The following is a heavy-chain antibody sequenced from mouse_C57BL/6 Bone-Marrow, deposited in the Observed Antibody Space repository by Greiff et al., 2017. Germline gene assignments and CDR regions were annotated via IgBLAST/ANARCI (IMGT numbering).Heavy chain of an antibody. J-gene: IGHJ2*01. CDR3: ARRCLDY. CDR1: GFTFSSYG. V-gene: IGHV5-6*01. CDR2: ISSGGSYT. Sequence: EVQLVESGGDLVKPGGSLTLSCAASGFTFSSYGMSWVRQTPDKRLEWVATISSGGSYTYYPDSVKGRFTISRDNAKNTLYLQMSSLKSEDTAMYYCARRCLDYWGQGTTLTVSA.